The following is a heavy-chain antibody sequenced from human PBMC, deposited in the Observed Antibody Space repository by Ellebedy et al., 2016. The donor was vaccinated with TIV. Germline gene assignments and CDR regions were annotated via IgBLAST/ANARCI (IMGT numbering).Heavy chain of an antibody. V-gene: IGHV4-59*01. CDR2: IYYSGST. CDR3: ARDKSGMDV. Sequence: MPSETLSLTCTVSGGSISSYYWSWIRQPPGKGLEWIGYIYYSGSTNYNPPLKSRVTISVDTSKNQFSLKLSSVTAADTAVYYWARDKSGMDVWGQGTTVTVSS. J-gene: IGHJ6*02. CDR1: GGSISSYY.